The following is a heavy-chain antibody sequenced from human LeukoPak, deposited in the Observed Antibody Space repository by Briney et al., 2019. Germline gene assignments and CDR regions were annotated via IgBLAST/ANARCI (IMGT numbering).Heavy chain of an antibody. J-gene: IGHJ6*03. CDR2: IYYSGST. Sequence: PSETLSLTCTVSGGSISSYYWSWIRQPPGKGLEWIGYIYYSGSTNYNPSLKSRVTISVDTSKNQFSLKLSSVTAADTAVYYCARAVEDFYYYMDVWGKGTTVTISS. D-gene: IGHD6-19*01. CDR3: ARAVEDFYYYMDV. CDR1: GGSISSYY. V-gene: IGHV4-59*01.